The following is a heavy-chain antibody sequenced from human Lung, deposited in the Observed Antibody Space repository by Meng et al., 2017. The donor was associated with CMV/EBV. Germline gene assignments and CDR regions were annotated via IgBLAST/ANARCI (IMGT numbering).Heavy chain of an antibody. CDR2: IHSTGST. V-gene: IGHV4-59*01. CDR1: GGSMNNYC. J-gene: IGHJ5*01. CDR3: ARDHVPISGVVPRGFDA. Sequence: SETLSLXCTVSGGSMNNYCWSWIRQPPGKGLEWIGFIHSTGSTNYSPSLKSRVSISVDRSKNQFSLKLTSVTATDTADYYCARDHVPISGVVPRGFDAWGQGTPVTVSS. D-gene: IGHD3-3*01.